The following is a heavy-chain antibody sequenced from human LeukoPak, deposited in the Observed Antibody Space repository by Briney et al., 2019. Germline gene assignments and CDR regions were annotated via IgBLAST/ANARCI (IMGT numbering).Heavy chain of an antibody. CDR3: AKDCEYSGYDYFDY. D-gene: IGHD5-12*01. CDR2: ISYDGDNK. J-gene: IGHJ4*02. Sequence: GGSLRLSCAASGFIFSSYATHWVRQAPGKGLEWVAMISYDGDNKYYTDSVKGRFSISRDNSKNTLYLQMNSLRAEDTAVHYCAKDCEYSGYDYFDYWGQGTLVTVSS. V-gene: IGHV3-30-3*01. CDR1: GFIFSSYA.